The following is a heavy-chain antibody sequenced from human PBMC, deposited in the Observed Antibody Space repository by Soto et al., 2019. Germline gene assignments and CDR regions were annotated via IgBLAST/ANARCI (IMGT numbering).Heavy chain of an antibody. CDR1: GHTFTSYS. J-gene: IGHJ1*01. D-gene: IGHD1-26*01. V-gene: IGHV1-3*01. Sequence: ASVKVSCKASGHTFTSYSIHWLRQAPGQRLEWMGWINAGNGNTKSLEKFQDRVTITRDTSASTVYMELNSLSSEDTAVYFCAREFQSLRSTWREYFQPWGQGTLVTVSS. CDR3: AREFQSLRSTWREYFQP. CDR2: INAGNGNT.